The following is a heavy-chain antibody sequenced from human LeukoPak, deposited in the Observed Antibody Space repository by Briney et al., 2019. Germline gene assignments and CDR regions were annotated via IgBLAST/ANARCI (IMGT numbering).Heavy chain of an antibody. CDR3: ARDKNPGIVTD. CDR2: IYSGGTT. CDR1: GFFVSSNY. D-gene: IGHD1-26*01. Sequence: PGGSLRLSCAASGFFVSSNYMNWVRQAPGKGLEWVSVIYSGGTTYYADSVKGRFTISRDNSENTLYLQMNSLRAEDTAVYYCARDKNPGIVTDWGQGTLVTVSS. J-gene: IGHJ4*02. V-gene: IGHV3-53*01.